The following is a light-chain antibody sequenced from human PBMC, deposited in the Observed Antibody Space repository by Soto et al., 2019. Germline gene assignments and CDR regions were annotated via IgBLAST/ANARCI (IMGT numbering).Light chain of an antibody. CDR1: QTISSW. CDR3: QQSYSSPRT. CDR2: KAS. V-gene: IGKV1-5*03. J-gene: IGKJ4*01. Sequence: IQMTQSPSTLSGSVGDRVTITCRASQTISSWLAWYQQKPGKAPKLLIYKASTLKSGVPSRFSGSGSGTDFTLTINSLQPEDFATYYCQQSYSSPRTFGGGTKVDIK.